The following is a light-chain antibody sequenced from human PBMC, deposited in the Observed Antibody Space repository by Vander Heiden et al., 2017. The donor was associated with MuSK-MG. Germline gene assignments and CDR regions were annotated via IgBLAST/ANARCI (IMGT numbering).Light chain of an antibody. Sequence: QSVLPQPPSVAGPPGPRVTISCTGSSSNIGAGYYVHWYQQLPGTAPKLLIYGNSNRPAGVPDRFSGSKSGTSASLAITGLQAEDEADYYCQSYDSSLSGPVVFGGGTKPTVL. CDR3: QSYDSSLSGPVV. CDR2: GNS. CDR1: SSNIGAGYY. J-gene: IGLJ2*01. V-gene: IGLV1-40*01.